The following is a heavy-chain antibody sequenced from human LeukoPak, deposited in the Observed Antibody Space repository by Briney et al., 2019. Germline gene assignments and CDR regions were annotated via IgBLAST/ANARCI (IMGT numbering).Heavy chain of an antibody. CDR1: GFTFSSYA. V-gene: IGHV3-23*01. Sequence: GGSLRLSCEASGFTFSSYAMSWVRQAPGKGLEWVSAISGSGGSTYYADSVKGRFTISRDDSKNTLYLQMNSLRAEDTAVYYCAKDAQLDYYDSSGYYTFQHWGQGTLVTVSS. CDR3: AKDAQLDYYDSSGYYTFQH. D-gene: IGHD3-22*01. CDR2: ISGSGGST. J-gene: IGHJ1*01.